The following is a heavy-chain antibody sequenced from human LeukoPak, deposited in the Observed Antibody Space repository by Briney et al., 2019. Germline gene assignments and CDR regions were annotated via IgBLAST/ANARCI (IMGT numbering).Heavy chain of an antibody. D-gene: IGHD3-22*01. CDR1: GFTFSSYS. V-gene: IGHV3-21*01. Sequence: GGSLRLSCAASGFTFSSYSMNWVRQAPGKGLEWVSSISSSSSYIYYADSVKGRFTISRDNVKNSLYLQMNSLRAEDTAVYYCARDHYYDSSGYLFDYWGQGTLVTVCS. CDR2: ISSSSSYI. J-gene: IGHJ4*02. CDR3: ARDHYYDSSGYLFDY.